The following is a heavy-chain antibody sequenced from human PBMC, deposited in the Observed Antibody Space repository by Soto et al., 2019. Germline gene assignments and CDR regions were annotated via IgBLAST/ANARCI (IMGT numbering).Heavy chain of an antibody. CDR1: GYSFTSYW. CDR2: IDPSDSYT. J-gene: IGHJ6*02. D-gene: IGHD6-6*01. CDR3: ARPQYSSSSGHYYYYGMDV. V-gene: IGHV5-10-1*01. Sequence: GESLKISCKGSGYSFTSYWISWVRQMPGKGLEWMGRIDPSDSYTNYSPSFQGHVTISADKSISTAYLQWSSLKASDTAMYYCARPQYSSSSGHYYYYGMDVWGQGTTVTVSS.